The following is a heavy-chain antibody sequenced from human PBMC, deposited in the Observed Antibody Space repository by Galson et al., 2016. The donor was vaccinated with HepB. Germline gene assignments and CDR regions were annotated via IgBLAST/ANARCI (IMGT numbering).Heavy chain of an antibody. Sequence: TLSLTCKVSGGGGSGGEDYWRGSRQHTGKGLEWIGYIHNSGYTNKSPSLKSRLTVSLDTAKNQFSLRLRSVTAADTALNYCARDGPRSAVGIWGLGTLVAVSS. V-gene: IGHV4-30-4*01. CDR1: GGGGSGGEDY. D-gene: IGHD5-18*01. J-gene: IGHJ4*02. CDR3: ARDGPRSAVGI. CDR2: IHNSGYT.